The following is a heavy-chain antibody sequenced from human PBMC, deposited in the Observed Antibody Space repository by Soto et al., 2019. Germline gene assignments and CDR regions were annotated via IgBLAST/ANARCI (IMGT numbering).Heavy chain of an antibody. Sequence: QVQLQESGPGLVKPSQTLSLTCNVSGGSISSGDYYWSWIRQPPGKGLEWIGYIYYSGSTYYNPSLKSRVTVSVDTSKNQFSLKRSSVTAADTAVYYCARGGDGPIRVDYWGQGTLVTVSS. CDR3: ARGGDGPIRVDY. J-gene: IGHJ4*02. CDR2: IYYSGST. D-gene: IGHD3-3*01. V-gene: IGHV4-30-4*08. CDR1: GGSISSGDYY.